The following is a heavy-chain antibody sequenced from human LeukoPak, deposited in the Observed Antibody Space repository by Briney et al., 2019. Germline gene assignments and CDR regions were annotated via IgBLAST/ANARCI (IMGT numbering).Heavy chain of an antibody. D-gene: IGHD3-16*02. CDR3: ARIHDYVWGSYRYFDY. Sequence: NPNSGGTNYAQKFQGRVTMTRDTSISTAYMELSRLRSDDTAVYYCARIHDYVWGSYRYFDYWGQGTLVTVSS. J-gene: IGHJ4*02. V-gene: IGHV1-2*02. CDR2: NPNSGGT.